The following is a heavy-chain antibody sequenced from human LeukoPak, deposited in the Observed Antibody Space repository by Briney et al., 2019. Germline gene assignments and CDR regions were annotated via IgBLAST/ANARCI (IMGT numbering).Heavy chain of an antibody. J-gene: IGHJ4*02. Sequence: GGSLRLSCAASGFTFSTYVMNWVRQAPGKGLEWGSYISSSGSIKHYADSVKGRFTISRDNAKNSLYLQLNSLRAEDTAVYYCARARYTSGWETLDYWGQGTLVTVSS. CDR2: ISSSGSIK. V-gene: IGHV3-48*03. CDR3: ARARYTSGWETLDY. CDR1: GFTFSTYV. D-gene: IGHD6-19*01.